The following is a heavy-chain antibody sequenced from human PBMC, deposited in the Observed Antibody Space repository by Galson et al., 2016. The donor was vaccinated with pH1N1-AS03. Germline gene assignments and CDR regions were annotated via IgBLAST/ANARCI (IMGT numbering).Heavy chain of an antibody. J-gene: IGHJ3*02. CDR2: ISSDSTTI. CDR3: AITSGAYFGSAFDI. Sequence: SLRLSCAASGFTFNHYSMNWVRQAPGKGLEWVSYISSDSTTIYYADSVKGRFTISRDNAKNSLYLQMNSLKAEDTAIYYCAITSGAYFGSAFDIWVQGTMVTVSS. CDR1: GFTFNHYS. V-gene: IGHV3-48*04. D-gene: IGHD1-26*01.